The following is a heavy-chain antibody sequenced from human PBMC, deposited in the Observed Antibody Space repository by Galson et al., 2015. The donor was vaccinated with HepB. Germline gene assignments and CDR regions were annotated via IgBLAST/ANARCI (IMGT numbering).Heavy chain of an antibody. CDR3: ARERSQSYSGD. CDR2: ISGSGDST. J-gene: IGHJ4*02. CDR1: GFIFSNYA. V-gene: IGHV3-23*01. D-gene: IGHD2-21*01. Sequence: SLRLSCAASGFIFSNYAMSWVRQVPGKEFQWVSAISGSGDSTYYADSVKGRFTISRDNSKNTLFLQMDGMRAEDTAMYYCARERSQSYSGDWGQGALVAVSS.